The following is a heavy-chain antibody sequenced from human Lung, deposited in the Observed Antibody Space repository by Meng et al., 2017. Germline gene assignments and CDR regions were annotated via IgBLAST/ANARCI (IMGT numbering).Heavy chain of an antibody. D-gene: IGHD3-22*01. CDR2: IYYSGST. Sequence: QVQLQESGPGLVEPSQTLSLPCTVSGGSISSGGYYWSWIRQYPGKGLEWIGYIYYSGSTYYNPSLRTRVTISLDTSKNQFSLKLSSVTAADTAVYYCVGTIGYYYAMAYWGQGTLVTVSS. V-gene: IGHV4-31*03. CDR3: VGTIGYYYAMAY. CDR1: GGSISSGGYY. J-gene: IGHJ4*02.